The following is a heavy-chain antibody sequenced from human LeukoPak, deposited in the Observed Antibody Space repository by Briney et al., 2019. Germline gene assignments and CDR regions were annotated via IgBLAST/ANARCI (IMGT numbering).Heavy chain of an antibody. D-gene: IGHD3-22*01. CDR2: IWYDGSNK. V-gene: IGHV3-33*06. CDR1: GFTFSSYG. J-gene: IGHJ4*02. Sequence: GGSLRLSCAASGFTFSSYGMHWVRQAPGKGLEWVAVIWYDGSNKYYADSVKGRFTISRDNSKNTLYLQMNSLRAEGTAVYYCAKDGADYYDSSGYEPPLDYWGQGTLVTVSS. CDR3: AKDGADYYDSSGYEPPLDY.